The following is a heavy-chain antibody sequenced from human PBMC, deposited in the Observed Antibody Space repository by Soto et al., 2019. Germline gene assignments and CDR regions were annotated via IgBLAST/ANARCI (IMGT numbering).Heavy chain of an antibody. V-gene: IGHV3-7*01. CDR1: GFSLTPYW. CDR2: INEDGSKR. D-gene: IGHD3-3*01. Sequence: EVQLVESGGGLVQSGGSLRLSCLASGFSLTPYWMSWVRQTPGKGLEWVAKINEDGSKRDYMESVEGRFTISRDNAKNSVSLQMDSLRVDDTAMYYCAKLGSGYYTGLYFDYWGQGTLVTVSS. CDR3: AKLGSGYYTGLYFDY. J-gene: IGHJ4*02.